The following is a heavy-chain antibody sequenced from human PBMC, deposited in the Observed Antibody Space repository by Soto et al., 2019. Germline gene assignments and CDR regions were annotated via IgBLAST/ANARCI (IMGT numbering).Heavy chain of an antibody. Sequence: SETLSLTCTVSGGSVRGGSYYWSWIRQPPGKGLEWIGYIYYSGSTNYNPSLKSRVTISVDTSKNQFSLKLSSVTAADTAVYYCAREGGYDGYWGQGTLVTVSS. J-gene: IGHJ4*02. CDR3: AREGGYDGY. CDR2: IYYSGST. V-gene: IGHV4-61*01. CDR1: GGSVRGGSYY. D-gene: IGHD3-3*01.